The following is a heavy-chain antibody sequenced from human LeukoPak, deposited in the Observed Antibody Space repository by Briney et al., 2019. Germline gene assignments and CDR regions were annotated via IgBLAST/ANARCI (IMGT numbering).Heavy chain of an antibody. CDR2: IYYSGST. CDR1: GGSISSSSYY. Sequence: SETLSLTCTVSGGSISSSSYYWGWIRQPPGKGLEWIGSIYYSGSTYYNPSLKSRVTISVDTSKNQFSLKLSSVTAADTAVYYCARHGAPRDGELRTWPTPYYFDYWGQGTLVTVSS. V-gene: IGHV4-39*01. J-gene: IGHJ4*02. D-gene: IGHD1-7*01. CDR3: ARHGAPRDGELRTWPTPYYFDY.